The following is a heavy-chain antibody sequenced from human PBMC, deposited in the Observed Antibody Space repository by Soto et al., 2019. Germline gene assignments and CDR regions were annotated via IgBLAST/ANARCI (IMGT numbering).Heavy chain of an antibody. J-gene: IGHJ6*02. D-gene: IGHD1-26*01. CDR2: ISYGGGTT. V-gene: IGHV3-23*01. Sequence: GGSLRLSCAAAEVTFSNYARSWVRQAPGKGLEWVSAISYGGGTTYYADSVKGRFTISRDNSKNTLYLQMNSLRAEDTAVYYCAFGAESRYYYYGMDVWGPGTTVTV. CDR3: AFGAESRYYYYGMDV. CDR1: EVTFSNYA.